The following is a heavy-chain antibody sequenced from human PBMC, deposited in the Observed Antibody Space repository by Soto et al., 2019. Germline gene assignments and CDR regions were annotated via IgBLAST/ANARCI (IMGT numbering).Heavy chain of an antibody. J-gene: IGHJ4*02. CDR1: GYTFTSYA. CDR3: AXHGSAWDY. D-gene: IGHD6-19*01. CDR2: INAGNGNT. V-gene: IGHV1-3*05. Sequence: QVQLVQSGAEEKKPGASVKVSCKASGYTFTSYAMHWVRQAPGQRLEWMGWINAGNGNTKYSQKFQGRVTITRDTPXXXXXXXXXXXXXEDXXXXXXAXHGSAWDYWGQGTLVTVSS.